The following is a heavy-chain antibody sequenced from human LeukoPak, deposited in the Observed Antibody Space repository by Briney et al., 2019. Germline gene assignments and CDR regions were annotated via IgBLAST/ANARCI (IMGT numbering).Heavy chain of an antibody. J-gene: IGHJ4*02. D-gene: IGHD1-26*01. CDR3: ATYSGSYFRYFDY. Sequence: SGGSLRLSCAASGFTVSSNYMSWVRQAPGKGLEWVSVIYSGGSTYYADSVKGRFTISRDNSKNTLYLQMNSLRAEDTAVYYCATYSGSYFRYFDYWGQGTLVTVSS. V-gene: IGHV3-53*01. CDR2: IYSGGST. CDR1: GFTVSSNY.